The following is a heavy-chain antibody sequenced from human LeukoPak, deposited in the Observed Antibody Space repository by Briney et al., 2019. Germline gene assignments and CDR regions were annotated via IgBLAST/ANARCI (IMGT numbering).Heavy chain of an antibody. J-gene: IGHJ4*02. CDR1: GSSISRHDYS. Sequence: SETLSLTCTVSGSSISRHDYSWTWIRQPPGKGLEWIGYIYYSGSTNYNPSLKSRVTISVDTSKNQFSLKLSSVTAADTAVYYCARGGAGTGGWDYWGQGTLVTVSS. CDR3: ARGGAGTGGWDY. V-gene: IGHV4-61*08. CDR2: IYYSGST. D-gene: IGHD6-13*01.